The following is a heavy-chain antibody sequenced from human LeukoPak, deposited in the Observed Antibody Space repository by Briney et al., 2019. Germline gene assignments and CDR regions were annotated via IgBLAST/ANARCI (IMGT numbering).Heavy chain of an antibody. V-gene: IGHV3-21*01. CDR1: GFTFSSYS. CDR3: ARDEKYTLDY. CDR2: ISSSSYI. D-gene: IGHD2-2*02. Sequence: NPGGSLRLSCAASGFTFSSYSMNWVRQAPGKGLEWVSSISSSSYIYYADSVKGRFTISRDNAKNSLYLQMNSLRAEDTPMYYCARDEKYTLDYWSQGTVVTVSS. J-gene: IGHJ4*02.